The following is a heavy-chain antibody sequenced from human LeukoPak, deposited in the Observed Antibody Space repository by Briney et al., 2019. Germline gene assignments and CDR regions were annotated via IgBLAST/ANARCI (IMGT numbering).Heavy chain of an antibody. CDR2: INHSGST. D-gene: IGHD3-3*01. Sequence: PSETLSLTCAVYGGSFSDYSWSWIRQPPGKGLEWIGEINHSGSTNYNPSLKSRVTISVDTSKNQFSLKLSSVTAADTAVYYCARVQRITIFGVIHNWFDLWGQGTLVTVSS. CDR1: GGSFSDYS. J-gene: IGHJ5*02. V-gene: IGHV4-34*01. CDR3: ARVQRITIFGVIHNWFDL.